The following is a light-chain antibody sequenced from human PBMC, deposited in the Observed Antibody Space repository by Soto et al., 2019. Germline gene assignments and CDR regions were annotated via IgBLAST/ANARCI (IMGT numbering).Light chain of an antibody. J-gene: IGKJ1*01. CDR2: GVS. CDR3: QQTYRVRT. Sequence: DIQMTQSPSSLSASVGDRVTITCRASQSISTYLNWYQQKRGKAPKLLIYGVSSLQGGVPPRFSGSGSGTDFTLTISSLQPEDFASYYCQQTYRVRTFGQGTKVEIK. V-gene: IGKV1-39*01. CDR1: QSISTY.